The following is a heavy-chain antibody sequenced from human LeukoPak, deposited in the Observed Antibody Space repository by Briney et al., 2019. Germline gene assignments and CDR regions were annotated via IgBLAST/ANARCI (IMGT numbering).Heavy chain of an antibody. CDR2: IGTAGDT. Sequence: GGSLRLSCAASGFTFSSYDMHWVRQATGKGLEWVSAIGTAGDTYYPGSVKGRFTISRENAKNSLYLQMNSLRAGDTAVYYCARASGWYELANYGMGVWGQGTTVTVSS. V-gene: IGHV3-13*01. CDR1: GFTFSSYD. J-gene: IGHJ6*02. CDR3: ARASGWYELANYGMGV. D-gene: IGHD6-19*01.